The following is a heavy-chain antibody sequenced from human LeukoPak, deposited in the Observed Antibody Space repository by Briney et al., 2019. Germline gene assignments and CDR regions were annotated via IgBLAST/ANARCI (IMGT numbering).Heavy chain of an antibody. V-gene: IGHV3-48*01. CDR3: ARDRLTSGSYFFDY. CDR1: AFTFSDYN. Sequence: GGSLSLSCAAYAFTFSDYNMNWVRQAPGKGLEWISYISGRSSTIYYADSVRGQVTISRDNAKNSMYLQMNSRRAEDTAVYYCARDRLTSGSYFFDYWGQGTLVTVSS. J-gene: IGHJ4*02. CDR2: ISGRSSTI. D-gene: IGHD1-26*01.